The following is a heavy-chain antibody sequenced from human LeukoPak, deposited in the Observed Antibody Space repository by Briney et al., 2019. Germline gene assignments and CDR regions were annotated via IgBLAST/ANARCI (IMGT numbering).Heavy chain of an antibody. CDR1: GGSISSYY. D-gene: IGHD6-19*01. V-gene: IGHV4-59*01. CDR3: ARIRYSSGWWGPLNAFDI. J-gene: IGHJ3*02. Sequence: SETLSLTCTVSGGSISSYYWSWIRQPPGKGLEWIGYIYYSGSTNYNPSLKCRVTISVDTSKNQFSLKLSSVTAADTAVYYCARIRYSSGWWGPLNAFDIWGQGTMVTVSS. CDR2: IYYSGST.